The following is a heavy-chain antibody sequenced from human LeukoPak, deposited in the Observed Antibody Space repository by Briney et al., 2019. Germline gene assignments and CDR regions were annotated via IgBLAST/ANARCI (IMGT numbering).Heavy chain of an antibody. CDR2: ISWNSGHI. J-gene: IGHJ4*02. D-gene: IGHD2-15*01. CDR1: GFTFDDYA. V-gene: IGHV3-9*01. Sequence: PGRSLRLSCAASGFTFDDYAMHWVRQAPGKGLEWVSGISWNSGHIGDADSVKGRFTISRDSAKNSLYLQMNSLRAEDTAFYYCARGLPGYCSGGSCYYDSWGQGTLVTVSS. CDR3: ARGLPGYCSGGSCYYDS.